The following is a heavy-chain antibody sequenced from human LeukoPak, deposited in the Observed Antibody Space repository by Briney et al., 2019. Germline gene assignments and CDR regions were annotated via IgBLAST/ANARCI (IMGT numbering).Heavy chain of an antibody. J-gene: IGHJ1*01. V-gene: IGHV3-66*01. D-gene: IGHD3-16*01. CDR2: IYSSGST. CDR3: ARDLAGGYFQH. CDR1: GFSVSSTY. Sequence: GGSLRLSCAATGFSVSSTYMNWVRQAPGKGLEWVSLIYSSGSTYYADSVKGRFTISRDGSKNTLYLQLNSLRAEDTAVYYCARDLAGGYFQHWGQGTLVTISS.